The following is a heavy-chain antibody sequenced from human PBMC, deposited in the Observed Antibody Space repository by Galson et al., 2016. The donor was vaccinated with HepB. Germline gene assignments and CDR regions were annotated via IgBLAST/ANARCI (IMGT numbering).Heavy chain of an antibody. CDR3: AREIGGTSYFEY. V-gene: IGHV1-46*01. CDR1: GDTLSNHY. D-gene: IGHD1-7*01. Sequence: SVKVSCKASGDTLSNHYLHWVRQAPGQGLEWVGVINPSDGTTNCAERFQGRVTMTRDTSTTSFYMELSSLRYEDTAEYFCAREIGGTSYFEYWGLGTLVTVSS. CDR2: INPSDGTT. J-gene: IGHJ4*02.